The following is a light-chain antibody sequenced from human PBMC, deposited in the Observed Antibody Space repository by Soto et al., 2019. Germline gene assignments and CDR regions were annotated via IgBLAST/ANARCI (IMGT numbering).Light chain of an antibody. V-gene: IGKV3-20*01. CDR1: QSVSISY. CDR3: QKFGGSPRA. J-gene: IGKJ1*01. Sequence: ELVLTQSPGTLSLSPGESATLSCRASQSVSISYLAWYQQKPGQAPRLLVFGAARAAGIPDRFRGSGSGTDFTLTVSRLEPEDFAVYYCQKFGGSPRAFGQGTKVDIK. CDR2: GA.